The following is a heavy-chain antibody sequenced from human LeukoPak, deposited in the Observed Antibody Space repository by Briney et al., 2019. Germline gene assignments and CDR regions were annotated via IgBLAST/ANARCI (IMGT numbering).Heavy chain of an antibody. CDR1: GFPFSPYS. CDR3: ARGLNDAHTKSKYNCFET. D-gene: IGHD1-1*01. Sequence: GRSLRLSCAASGFPFSPYSMHWVRQAPGKGLEWLAVISVESYDANTEHYVDSVKGRFTISRDNSKNTLFLQMNSLRPEDTAVYFCARGLNDAHTKSKYNCFETWGGETEVTVSS. V-gene: IGHV3-30-3*01. CDR2: ISVESYDANTE. J-gene: IGHJ5*02.